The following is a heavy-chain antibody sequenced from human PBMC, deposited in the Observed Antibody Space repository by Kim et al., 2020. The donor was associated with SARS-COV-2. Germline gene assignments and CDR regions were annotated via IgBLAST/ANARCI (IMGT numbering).Heavy chain of an antibody. D-gene: IGHD3-9*01. CDR2: IIPIFGTA. CDR3: ARVGERDYDILTGYYRLDY. CDR1: GGTFSSYA. Sequence: SVKVSCKASGGTFSSYAISWVRQAPGQGLEWMGGIIPIFGTANYAQKFQGRVTITADESTSTAYMELSSLRSEDTAVYYCARVGERDYDILTGYYRLDYWGQGTLVTVSS. J-gene: IGHJ4*02. V-gene: IGHV1-69*13.